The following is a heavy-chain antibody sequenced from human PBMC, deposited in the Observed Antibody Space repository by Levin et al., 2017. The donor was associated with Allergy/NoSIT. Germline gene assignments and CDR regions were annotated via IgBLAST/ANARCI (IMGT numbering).Heavy chain of an antibody. V-gene: IGHV4-38-2*02. CDR3: ARDARGSYQNWLDP. D-gene: IGHD1-26*01. CDR2: IYHSGNS. CDR1: GYSINNGYY. J-gene: IGHJ5*02. Sequence: SETLSLTCAVSGYSINNGYYWGWIRQPPGKGLEWIGSIYHSGNSYYSQSLKSRVTISVDTSKNQFSLKLSSVTAADTAVYYCARDARGSYQNWLDPWGQGTLVTVSS.